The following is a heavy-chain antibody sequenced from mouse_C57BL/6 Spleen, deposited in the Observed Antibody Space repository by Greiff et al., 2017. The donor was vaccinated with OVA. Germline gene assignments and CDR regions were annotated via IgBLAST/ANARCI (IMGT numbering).Heavy chain of an antibody. CDR2: ISSGGSYT. Sequence: EVKVVESGGDLVKPGGSLKLSCAASGFTFSSYGMSWVRQTPDKRLEWVATISSGGSYTYYPDSVKGRFTISRDNAKNTLYLQMSSLKSEDTAMYYCARQDSNSLDYWGQGTTLTVSS. V-gene: IGHV5-6*01. CDR1: GFTFSSYG. J-gene: IGHJ2*01. CDR3: ARQDSNSLDY. D-gene: IGHD2-5*01.